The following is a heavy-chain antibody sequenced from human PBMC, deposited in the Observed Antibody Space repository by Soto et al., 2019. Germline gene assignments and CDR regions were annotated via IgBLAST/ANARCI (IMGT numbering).Heavy chain of an antibody. D-gene: IGHD1-26*01. J-gene: IGHJ4*02. CDR1: GFTFSSYS. CDR3: ARESGSYFLGLDY. V-gene: IGHV3-21*01. Sequence: EVQLVESGGGLVKPGGSLRLSCAASGFTFSSYSMNWVRQAPGKGLEWVSSISSSSSYIYYADSVKGRFTISRDNAKKSLYLQMTSLRAEDTAVYYCARESGSYFLGLDYWGQGTLVTVSS. CDR2: ISSSSSYI.